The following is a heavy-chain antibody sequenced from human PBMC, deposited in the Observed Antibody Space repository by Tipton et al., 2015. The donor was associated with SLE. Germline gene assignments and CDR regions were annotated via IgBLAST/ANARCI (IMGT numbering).Heavy chain of an antibody. V-gene: IGHV4-34*01. J-gene: IGHJ4*02. CDR3: ARATPQYGSGSYWKAVFDY. CDR2: INHSGST. D-gene: IGHD3-10*01. CDR1: GGSFSGYY. Sequence: TLSLTCAVYGGSFSGYYWSWIRQPPGKGLEWIGEINHSGSTNYNPSLKSRVTITVDTSKNQFSLKLSSVTAADTAVYYCARATPQYGSGSYWKAVFDYWGQGCLVTVSS.